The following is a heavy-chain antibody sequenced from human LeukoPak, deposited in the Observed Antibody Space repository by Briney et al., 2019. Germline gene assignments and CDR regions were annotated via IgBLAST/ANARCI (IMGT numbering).Heavy chain of an antibody. Sequence: GRSLRLSCAASGFIFSSYAMHWVRQAPGKGLEWVAVISYDGSNKYYADSVKGRFTISRDNSKNTLYLQMNSLRAEDTAVYYCARVSYCTNGVCYPDYYYGMDVWGQGTTVTVSS. CDR3: ARVSYCTNGVCYPDYYYGMDV. CDR2: ISYDGSNK. CDR1: GFIFSSYA. D-gene: IGHD2-8*01. V-gene: IGHV3-30-3*01. J-gene: IGHJ6*02.